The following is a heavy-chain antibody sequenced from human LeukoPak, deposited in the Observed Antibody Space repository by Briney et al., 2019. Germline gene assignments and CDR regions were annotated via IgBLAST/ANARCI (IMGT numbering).Heavy chain of an antibody. J-gene: IGHJ3*02. Sequence: SETLSLTCAVYGGSFSGYYWSWIRQPPGKGLEWIGEINHSGSANYNPSLKSRVTISVDTSKNQFSLKLSSVTAADTAVYYCARSRVVVTAIPGAFDIWGQGTMVTVSS. CDR2: INHSGSA. V-gene: IGHV4-34*01. CDR1: GGSFSGYY. CDR3: ARSRVVVTAIPGAFDI. D-gene: IGHD2-21*02.